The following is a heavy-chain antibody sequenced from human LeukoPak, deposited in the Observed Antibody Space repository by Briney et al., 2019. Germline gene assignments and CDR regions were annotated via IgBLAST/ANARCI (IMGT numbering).Heavy chain of an antibody. D-gene: IGHD3-9*01. CDR1: GLTLSNAW. CDR3: ATSGYFDKFHL. V-gene: IGHV3-15*01. J-gene: IGHJ2*01. CDR2: VKSNTDGGTT. Sequence: GGSLRLSCAASGLTLSNAWLNWVSRDPGKGLECVGRVKSNTDGGTTDYAAPVKGRFTISRDDSKNTLYLHMNSLKTEDTAVYYCATSGYFDKFHLWGRGTLVTVSS.